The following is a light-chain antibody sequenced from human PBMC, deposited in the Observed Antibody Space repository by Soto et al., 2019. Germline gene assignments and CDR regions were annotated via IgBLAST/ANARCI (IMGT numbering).Light chain of an antibody. CDR2: HVS. CDR3: SSYNTSSTYV. J-gene: IGLJ1*01. V-gene: IGLV2-14*01. CDR1: SSDVPGYNF. Sequence: QSVLTQPASVSGSPGQSITISCTGSSSDVPGYNFVSWYQQHPGKAPKLMIYHVSNRPSGVSNRFSGSKSGNTASLTISGLQAEDEADYYCSSYNTSSTYVFGTGTKVTDL.